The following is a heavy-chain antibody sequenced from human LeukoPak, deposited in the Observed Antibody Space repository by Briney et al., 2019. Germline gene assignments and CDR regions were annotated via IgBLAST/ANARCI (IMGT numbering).Heavy chain of an antibody. Sequence: GGTLRLSCAASGFTLDDYGMGWVCPAPPKGLGWASGNSCNGGSTGYAGSVKGRFTISRDNAKNSLYLQMNSVRADDTALYHCAREGSGCPRGWFDPWGQGTLVTVSS. CDR3: AREGSGCPRGWFDP. J-gene: IGHJ5*02. D-gene: IGHD6-19*01. CDR1: GFTLDDYG. V-gene: IGHV3-20*01. CDR2: NSCNGGST.